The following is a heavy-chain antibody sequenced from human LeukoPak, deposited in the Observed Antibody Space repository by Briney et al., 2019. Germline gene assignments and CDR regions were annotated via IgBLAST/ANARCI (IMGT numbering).Heavy chain of an antibody. D-gene: IGHD6-19*01. CDR2: IIPIFGTA. V-gene: IGHV1-69*01. J-gene: IGHJ4*02. CDR3: ARVTETAVAGVY. CDR1: GGTFSSYA. Sequence: ASVKVSCKASGGTFSSYAISWVRQAPGQGLEWMGGIIPIFGTANYAQKFQGRVTITADESTSTAYMELSSLRSEDTAVYYCARVTETAVAGVYWGQGTLVTVSS.